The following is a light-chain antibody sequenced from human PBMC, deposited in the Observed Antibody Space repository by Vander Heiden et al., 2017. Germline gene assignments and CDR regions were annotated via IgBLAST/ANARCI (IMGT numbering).Light chain of an antibody. Sequence: SVLTQPPTVSGAPGQRVTITCPGSSSTIGAGYDVDWYRHLPGTAPKLLIYGNSNRTSGVPDRFSGSKSGTSASLAITGLQAEDEADYYCQSYDSSLSGYVFGTGTKVTVL. J-gene: IGLJ1*01. CDR3: QSYDSSLSGYV. CDR1: SSTIGAGYD. V-gene: IGLV1-40*01. CDR2: GNS.